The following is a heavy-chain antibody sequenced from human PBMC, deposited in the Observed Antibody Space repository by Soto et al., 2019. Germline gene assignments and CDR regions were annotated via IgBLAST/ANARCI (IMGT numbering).Heavy chain of an antibody. J-gene: IGHJ4*02. D-gene: IGHD2-15*01. V-gene: IGHV3-7*01. CDR2: IKQDGSEK. CDR1: GFTFSSYW. CDR3: ARDAYYCSGGSCYDD. Sequence: GGSLRLSCAASGFTFSSYWMSWVRQAPGKGLEWVANIKQDGSEKYYVDSVKGRFTISRDNAKNSLYLQMNSLRAEDTAVYYCARDAYYCSGGSCYDDWGQGTLVTVSS.